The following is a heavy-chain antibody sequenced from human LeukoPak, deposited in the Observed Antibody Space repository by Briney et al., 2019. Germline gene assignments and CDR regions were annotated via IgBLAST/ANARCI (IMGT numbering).Heavy chain of an antibody. J-gene: IGHJ4*02. V-gene: IGHV3-23*01. CDR1: GFTFSSHG. D-gene: IGHD6-19*01. CDR3: AKVGNSGWHNDY. CDR2: IIPSGHTT. Sequence: GGSLRLSCAASGFTFSSHGMNWVRQAPGKGLEWVSGIIPSGHTTYYADSVRGRFTISRDNSKNTLYLQMNSLRVEDTAIYYCAKVGNSGWHNDYWGQGTLVTVSS.